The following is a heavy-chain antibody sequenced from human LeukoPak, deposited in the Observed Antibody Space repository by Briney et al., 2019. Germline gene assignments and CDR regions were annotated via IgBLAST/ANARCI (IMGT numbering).Heavy chain of an antibody. V-gene: IGHV1-2*02. CDR1: GYTFTGYY. CDR2: INPNSGGT. J-gene: IGHJ3*02. Sequence: VASVKVSCKASGYTFTGYYMHWVRQAPGQGLEWMGWINPNSGGTNYAQKFQGRVTMTRDTSISTAYMELSRLRSDDTAVYYCARPRFWFGELLEAFDIWGQGTMVTVSS. D-gene: IGHD3-10*01. CDR3: ARPRFWFGELLEAFDI.